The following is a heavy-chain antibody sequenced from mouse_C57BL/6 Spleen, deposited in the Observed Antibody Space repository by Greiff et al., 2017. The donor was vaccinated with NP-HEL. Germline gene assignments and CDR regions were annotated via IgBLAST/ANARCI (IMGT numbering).Heavy chain of an antibody. CDR1: GYTFTSYW. CDR3: ARSGNCAYFDY. D-gene: IGHD2-1*01. J-gene: IGHJ2*01. CDR2: IDPSDSET. V-gene: IGHV1-52*01. Sequence: QVQLQQPGAELVRPGSSVKLSCKASGYTFTSYWMHWVKQRPIQGLEWIGNIDPSDSETHYNQKFKDKATLTVDKSSSTAYMQLSSLTSEDSAVYYGARSGNCAYFDYWGQGTTLTVSS.